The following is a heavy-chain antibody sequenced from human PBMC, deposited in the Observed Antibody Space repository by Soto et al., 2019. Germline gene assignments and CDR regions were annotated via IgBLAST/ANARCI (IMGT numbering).Heavy chain of an antibody. CDR2: IYHSGST. J-gene: IGHJ5*02. CDR3: ARSPSP. CDR1: GGSISSGGYS. V-gene: IGHV4-30-2*01. Sequence: PSETLSLTCAVSGGSISSGGYSWSWIRQPPGKGLEWIGYIYHSGSTYYNPSLKSRVTISVDRSKNQFSLKLTSVTAADTAVYYCARSPSPGGQGTLVTV.